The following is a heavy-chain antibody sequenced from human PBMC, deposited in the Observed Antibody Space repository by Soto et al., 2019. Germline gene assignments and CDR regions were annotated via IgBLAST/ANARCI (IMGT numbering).Heavy chain of an antibody. V-gene: IGHV3-23*01. Sequence: PGGSLRLSCAASGFTLSSYAISWVRQAPGKGLEWVSAISGSGGSTDYADSVKGRFTISRDNSKNTLYLQMNSLRAEDTAVYYCAKDVDYRNYVNSFDYSGQGTLVTVSS. CDR1: GFTLSSYA. D-gene: IGHD4-4*01. CDR3: AKDVDYRNYVNSFDY. J-gene: IGHJ4*02. CDR2: ISGSGGST.